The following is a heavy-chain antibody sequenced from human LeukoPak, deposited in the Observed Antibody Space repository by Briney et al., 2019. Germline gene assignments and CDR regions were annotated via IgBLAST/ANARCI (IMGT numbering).Heavy chain of an antibody. CDR3: ARDTGTYYYGSGSQHAFDM. CDR2: INHSGST. Sequence: SETLSLTCAVYGGSFSGYYWSWIRQPPGKGLEWIGEINHSGSTNYNPSLKSRVTISVDTSKKQFSLKLSSVTAADTALYYCARDTGTYYYGSGSQHAFDMWGQGTMVTASS. D-gene: IGHD3-10*01. J-gene: IGHJ3*02. CDR1: GGSFSGYY. V-gene: IGHV4-34*01.